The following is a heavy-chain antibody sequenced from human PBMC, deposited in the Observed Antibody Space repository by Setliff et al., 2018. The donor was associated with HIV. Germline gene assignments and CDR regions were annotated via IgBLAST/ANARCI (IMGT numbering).Heavy chain of an antibody. D-gene: IGHD6-13*01. V-gene: IGHV1-18*03. CDR2: ISAYNGDT. Sequence: GGSVKVSCKASGYTFTGYAISWVRQAPGQGLEWLGWISAYNGDTNYAQKVQGRVSMTIDTSTSTAYMELGSLRSDDMAVYYCARRGVFDAFDIWGQGTMVTVSS. J-gene: IGHJ3*02. CDR1: GYTFTGYA. CDR3: ARRGVFDAFDI.